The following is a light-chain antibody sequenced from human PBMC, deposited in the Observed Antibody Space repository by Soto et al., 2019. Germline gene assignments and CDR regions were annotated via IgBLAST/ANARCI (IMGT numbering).Light chain of an antibody. Sequence: EIVLTQSPATLSLSPGERATLSCRASQSVSSSLAWYQQKPGQAPRLLIYDASNMATGIPARFSGSGSGTDFTLTISSLEPEDFAVYYCQQRSNWYTFGQGTKLEIK. CDR2: DAS. J-gene: IGKJ2*01. CDR1: QSVSSS. V-gene: IGKV3-11*01. CDR3: QQRSNWYT.